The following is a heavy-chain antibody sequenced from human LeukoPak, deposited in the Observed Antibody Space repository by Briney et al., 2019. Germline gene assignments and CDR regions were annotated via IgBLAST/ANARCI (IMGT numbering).Heavy chain of an antibody. D-gene: IGHD6-13*01. Sequence: PGGSLRLSCAASGFTFSNYAMYWVRQAPGKGLEWVSLISNSGGSTYYADSVKGRFTISRDNSKNTLYLQMNSLRAEDTAVFYCAKARGGYISNSYFDYWGQGTLVTVSS. CDR2: ISNSGGST. J-gene: IGHJ4*02. CDR3: AKARGGYISNSYFDY. V-gene: IGHV3-23*01. CDR1: GFTFSNYA.